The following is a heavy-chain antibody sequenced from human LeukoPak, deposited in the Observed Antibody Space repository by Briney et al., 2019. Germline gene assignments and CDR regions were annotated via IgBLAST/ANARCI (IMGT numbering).Heavy chain of an antibody. CDR3: VKVDT. CDR1: GFTFSTSG. D-gene: IGHD5-18*01. J-gene: IGHJ4*02. CDR2: IRNDGNKY. V-gene: IGHV3-30*02. Sequence: GGSLRLSCVASGFTFSTSGMHWVRQSPGKGLDWVAFIRNDGNKYNYAESVKGRFTISRDNSRNTLYLQMDSLSAEDTAVYYCVKVDTWGQGTLVTVSS.